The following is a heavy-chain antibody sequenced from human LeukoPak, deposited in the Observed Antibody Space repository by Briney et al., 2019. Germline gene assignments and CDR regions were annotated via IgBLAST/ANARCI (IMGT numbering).Heavy chain of an antibody. D-gene: IGHD3-22*01. V-gene: IGHV1-46*01. CDR3: ARDRSPTYYDGSGYYY. Sequence: ASVKVSCKASGYTFTSYYMHWVRQAPGQGLEWMGIINPSGGSTSYAEKFQGRVTMTRDTSTSTVYMELSSLRSEDTAVYYCARDRSPTYYDGSGYYYWGQGTLVTVSS. J-gene: IGHJ4*02. CDR1: GYTFTSYY. CDR2: INPSGGST.